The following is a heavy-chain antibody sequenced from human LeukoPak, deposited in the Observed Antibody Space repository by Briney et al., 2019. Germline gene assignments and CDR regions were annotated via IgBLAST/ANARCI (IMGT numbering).Heavy chain of an antibody. J-gene: IGHJ4*02. CDR3: AIVGYCSGGSCYSGVDY. CDR2: TYYRSQWYN. V-gene: IGHV6-1*01. D-gene: IGHD2-15*01. CDR1: GDSVSSNSAA. Sequence: SQTLSLTCAISGDSVSSNSAAWNWIRQSPSRGLEWLGRTYYRSQWYNDYAVSVKSRITINPDTSKNQFSLKLSSVTAADTAVYYCAIVGYCSGGSCYSGVDYWGQGTLVTVSS.